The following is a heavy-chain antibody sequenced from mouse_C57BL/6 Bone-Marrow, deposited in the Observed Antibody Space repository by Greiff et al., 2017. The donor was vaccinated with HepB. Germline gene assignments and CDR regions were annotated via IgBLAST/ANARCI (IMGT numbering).Heavy chain of an antibody. CDR2: ISSGGSYT. J-gene: IGHJ3*01. CDR1: GFTFSSYG. CDR3: ARQDDPFAY. V-gene: IGHV5-6*01. Sequence: EVHLVESGGDLVKPGGSLKLSCAASGFTFSSYGMSWVRQTPDKRLEWVATISSGGSYTYYPDSVKGRFTISRDNAKNTLYLQMSSLKSEDTAMYYCARQDDPFAYWGQGTLVTVSA. D-gene: IGHD2-3*01.